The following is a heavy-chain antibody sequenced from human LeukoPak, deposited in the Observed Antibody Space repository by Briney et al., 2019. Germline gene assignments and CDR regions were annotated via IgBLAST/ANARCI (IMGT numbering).Heavy chain of an antibody. J-gene: IGHJ6*03. CDR2: VYYTGST. CDR1: GDTIIRDGYY. V-gene: IGHV4-39*01. Sequence: PSETLSVTCSVSGDTIIRDGYYWGWVRQSPHKGLEWIGNVYYTGSTYSNPSLTSRVTISVDTSKNEFSLRLRSVTAADTASYYCARHADSGSGRHFYHYMDVWGKGTTVTVSS. CDR3: ARHADSGSGRHFYHYMDV. D-gene: IGHD3-22*01.